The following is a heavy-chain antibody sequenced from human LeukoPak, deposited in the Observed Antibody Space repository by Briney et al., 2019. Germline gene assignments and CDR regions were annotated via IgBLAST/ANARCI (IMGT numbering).Heavy chain of an antibody. D-gene: IGHD5-12*01. V-gene: IGHV3-23*01. CDR1: GFTFRTYA. Sequence: GGSLRLSCAASGFTFRTYAMSWVRQAPGKGLEWVSALSGTGDITYYADPVKGRFTISRDNSKNTLYLQMNSLRVEDTAVYYCARNNSDYDWRALDPWGQGSLVTVSS. CDR2: LSGTGDIT. CDR3: ARNNSDYDWRALDP. J-gene: IGHJ5*02.